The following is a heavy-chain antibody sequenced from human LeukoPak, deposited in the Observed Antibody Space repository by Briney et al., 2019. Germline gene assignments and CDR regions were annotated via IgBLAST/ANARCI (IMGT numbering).Heavy chain of an antibody. Sequence: PGGSLRLSCAVSGFTFNNAWMFWVRQAPGKGLEWVGHTKSKSDGGTTDYAAPVKGRFTISKDDSKNTLYLQMNSLKTEDTAVYYCNWEWELLYYWGQGTLVTVSS. CDR3: NWEWELLYY. CDR2: TKSKSDGGTT. D-gene: IGHD1-26*01. CDR1: GFTFNNAW. V-gene: IGHV3-15*01. J-gene: IGHJ4*02.